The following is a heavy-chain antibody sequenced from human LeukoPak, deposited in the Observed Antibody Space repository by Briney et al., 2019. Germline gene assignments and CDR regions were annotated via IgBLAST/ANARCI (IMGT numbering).Heavy chain of an antibody. V-gene: IGHV4-39*07. CDR2: IYYTGST. J-gene: IGHJ4*02. CDR3: ARDAIAAAGVDY. Sequence: SESLSLTCIVSGGSISSSSYYWGWIRQPPGKGLGWIGSIYYTGSTYYNPSLKSRVTISVDTSKNQFSLKLSSVTAADTAVYYCARDAIAAAGVDYWGQGTLVTVSS. CDR1: GGSISSSSYY. D-gene: IGHD6-13*01.